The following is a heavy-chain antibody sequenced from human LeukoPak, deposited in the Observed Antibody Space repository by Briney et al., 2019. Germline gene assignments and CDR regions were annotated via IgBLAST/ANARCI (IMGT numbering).Heavy chain of an antibody. Sequence: GGSLRLSCAASGFTLSSYSMNWVRQAPGKGLEWVSSISSSSSYIYYADSVKGRFTISRDNAKNSLYLQMNSLRAEDTAVYYCARDVYFDWLVHFCDYWGQGTLVTVSS. CDR3: ARDVYFDWLVHFCDY. J-gene: IGHJ4*02. CDR2: ISSSSSYI. CDR1: GFTLSSYS. D-gene: IGHD3-9*01. V-gene: IGHV3-21*01.